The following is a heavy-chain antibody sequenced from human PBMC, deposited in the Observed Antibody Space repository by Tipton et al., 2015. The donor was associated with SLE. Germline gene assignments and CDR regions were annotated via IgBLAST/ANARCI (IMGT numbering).Heavy chain of an antibody. V-gene: IGHV4-31*03. CDR2: IYHAGAT. D-gene: IGHD3-16*01. J-gene: IGHJ2*01. CDR3: ARDSPTQCNGVCSKVRYFDI. CDR1: GASLNSGLFY. Sequence: TLSLTCSVSGASLNSGLFYWTWIRQHPERGLEWIGYIYHAGATHYNPSVKSRVTISLDLSQNQFSLRLTSVTAADTAIYYCARDSPTQCNGVCSKVRYFDIWGRGTLVAVS.